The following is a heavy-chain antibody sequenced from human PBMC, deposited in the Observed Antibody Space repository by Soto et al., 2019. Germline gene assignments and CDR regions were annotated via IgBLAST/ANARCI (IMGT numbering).Heavy chain of an antibody. V-gene: IGHV4-34*01. CDR1: GGFLSESY. CDR2: INHVGGT. J-gene: IGHJ5*02. D-gene: IGHD3-16*01. CDR3: VRIRYQLPSSVLWLDP. Sequence: SETLSLTCAVYGGFLSESYWTWIRQPPGKGLEWIGEINHVGGTNYNPSLKSRVTMSVDTSQNQFSLRLISVTAADTAMYFCVRIRYQLPSSVLWLDPWGQGTQVTVYS.